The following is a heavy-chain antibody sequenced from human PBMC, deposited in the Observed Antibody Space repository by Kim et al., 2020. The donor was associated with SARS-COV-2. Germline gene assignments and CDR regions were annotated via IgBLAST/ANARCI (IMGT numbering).Heavy chain of an antibody. Sequence: GGSLRLSCAASGFTFSSYSMNWVRQAPGKGLEWVSSISSSSSYIYYADSVKGRFTISRDNAKNSLYLQMNSLRAEDTAVYYCARGLPTWDSSGYDYWGQGTLVTVSS. V-gene: IGHV3-21*01. CDR1: GFTFSSYS. CDR2: ISSSSSYI. D-gene: IGHD3-22*01. J-gene: IGHJ4*02. CDR3: ARGLPTWDSSGYDY.